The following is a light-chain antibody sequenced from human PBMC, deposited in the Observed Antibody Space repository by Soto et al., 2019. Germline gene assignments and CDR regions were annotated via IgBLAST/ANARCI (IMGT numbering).Light chain of an antibody. CDR2: EVS. Sequence: DVVMTQTPLSLSVTPGQPASISCKSSQSLLHITGETFLFWYLQKPGQSPQLLIYEVSTRVSGVPDRFSGSGSGTDFTLEISRVETDDVGIYYCMQSTQLPPTFGQGTRLGI. CDR3: MQSTQLPPT. J-gene: IGKJ5*01. CDR1: QSLLHITGETF. V-gene: IGKV2D-29*02.